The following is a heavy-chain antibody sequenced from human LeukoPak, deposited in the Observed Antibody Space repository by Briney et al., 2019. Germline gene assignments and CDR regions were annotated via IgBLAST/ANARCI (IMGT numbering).Heavy chain of an antibody. CDR1: GFTFSNQG. CDR2: VSPPGGGT. V-gene: IGHV3-23*01. D-gene: IGHD7-27*01. Sequence: GGSLRLSCAASGFTFSNQGMNWVRQAPGKGLEWLSGVSPPGGGTYYADSVKGRFTISRDDSKNTLSLQMNSLRVEDTATYYCARDLAWGAFDYWGQGTLVTVSS. J-gene: IGHJ4*02. CDR3: ARDLAWGAFDY.